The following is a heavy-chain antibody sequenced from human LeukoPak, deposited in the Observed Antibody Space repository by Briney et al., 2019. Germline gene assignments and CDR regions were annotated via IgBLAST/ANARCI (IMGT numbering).Heavy chain of an antibody. J-gene: IGHJ4*02. CDR2: IRSKANGGTT. Sequence: GGSLRLSCGASGFTFSYYYMSGVRQAPGKGLEWVGFIRSKANGGTTDYAAPVKGRFTISRDDSKNTLYLQMNSLKTEDTAVYYCTTVWSSERLIDYWGQGTLVTVSS. V-gene: IGHV3-15*01. CDR3: TTVWSSERLIDY. CDR1: GFTFSYYY. D-gene: IGHD3-10*01.